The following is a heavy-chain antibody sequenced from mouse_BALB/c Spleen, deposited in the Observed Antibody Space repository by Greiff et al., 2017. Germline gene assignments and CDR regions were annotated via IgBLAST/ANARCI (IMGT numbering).Heavy chain of an antibody. J-gene: IGHJ3*01. D-gene: IGHD2-3*01. CDR3: TRDQGGYDGYFSWFAY. CDR1: GFTFSSYT. Sequence: EVQLQESGGGLVKPGGSLKLSCAASGFTFSSYTMSWVRQTPEKRLEWVATISSGGSYTYYPDSVKGRFTISRDNAKNTLYLQMSSLKSEDTAMYYCTRDQGGYDGYFSWFAYWGQGTLVTVSA. V-gene: IGHV5-6-4*01. CDR2: ISSGGSYT.